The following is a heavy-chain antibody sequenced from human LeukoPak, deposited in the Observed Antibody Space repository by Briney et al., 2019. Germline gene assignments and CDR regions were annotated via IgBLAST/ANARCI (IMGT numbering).Heavy chain of an antibody. J-gene: IGHJ6*04. D-gene: IGHD3-10*01. CDR1: GGSISSGGYY. V-gene: IGHV4-31*03. CDR3: ASALNGAMVRGRYYYYYGMDV. Sequence: SDTLSLTCTVSGGSISSGGYYWSWIRQHPGTGLEWIGYIYYSGSTYYNPSLKSRVTISVDTSKNQFSLKLSSVTAADTAVYYCASALNGAMVRGRYYYYYGMDVWGKGTTVTVSS. CDR2: IYYSGST.